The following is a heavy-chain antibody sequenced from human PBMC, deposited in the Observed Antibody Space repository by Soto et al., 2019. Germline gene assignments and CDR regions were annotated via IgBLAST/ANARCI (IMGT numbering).Heavy chain of an antibody. CDR3: ATSVNSARAFDY. D-gene: IGHD5-18*01. V-gene: IGHV1-46*01. J-gene: IGHJ4*02. Sequence: ASVKVSCKASGYTFTHYYMHWVRQAPGQGLEWMGIINPNGGSTTYAQRFRAGFTMTRDTSTSTVYMELSSLRSEDSAVYDCATSVNSARAFDYWGQGTLVTVSS. CDR1: GYTFTHYY. CDR2: INPNGGST.